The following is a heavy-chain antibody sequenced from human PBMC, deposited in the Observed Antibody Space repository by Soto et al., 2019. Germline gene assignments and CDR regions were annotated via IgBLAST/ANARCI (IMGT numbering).Heavy chain of an antibody. CDR3: ARSEKGARPSIRVRSFDY. CDR2: IYYSGST. Sequence: SETLSLTCTVSGGSISSYYWSWIRQPPGKGLEWIGYIYYSGSTNYNPSLKSRVTISVDTSKNQFSLKLSSVTAADTAVYYCARSEKGARPSIRVRSFDYWGQGTLVTVSS. J-gene: IGHJ4*02. V-gene: IGHV4-59*12. D-gene: IGHD6-6*01. CDR1: GGSISSYY.